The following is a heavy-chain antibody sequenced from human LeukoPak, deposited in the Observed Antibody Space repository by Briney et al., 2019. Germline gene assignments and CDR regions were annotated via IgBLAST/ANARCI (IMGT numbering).Heavy chain of an antibody. CDR3: ARELPGTTSGDY. V-gene: IGHV1-18*01. CDR1: GYTFTSYG. J-gene: IGHJ4*02. CDR2: ISAYNGNT. Sequence: ASVKVSCKASGYTFTSYGISWVRQAPGQGLEWMGWISAYNGNTNYAQKLQGRVTMTTDTSTSTAYMELRSLRSDDTAVYYCARELPGTTSGDYWGQGALVTVSS. D-gene: IGHD1-7*01.